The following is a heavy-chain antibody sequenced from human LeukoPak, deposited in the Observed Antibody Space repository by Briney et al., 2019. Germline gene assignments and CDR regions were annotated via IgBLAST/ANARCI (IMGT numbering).Heavy chain of an antibody. CDR3: ARGSFRYYYMDV. V-gene: IGHV1-69*05. Sequence: SVKVYCKASGGTFSSYAISWVRQAPGQGLEWMGGIIPIFGTANYAQRFQGRVTITTDESTSTAYMELSSLRSEDTAVYYCARGSFRYYYMDVWGKGTTVTVSS. J-gene: IGHJ6*03. D-gene: IGHD2/OR15-2a*01. CDR1: GGTFSSYA. CDR2: IIPIFGTA.